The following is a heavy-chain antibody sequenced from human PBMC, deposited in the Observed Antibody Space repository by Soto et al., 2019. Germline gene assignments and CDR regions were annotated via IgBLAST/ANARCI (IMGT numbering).Heavy chain of an antibody. CDR2: ISAHNGNT. CDR1: GYTFTSYG. D-gene: IGHD3-9*01. J-gene: IGHJ3*02. CDR3: ARADGGSVLRYFMGGDAFDI. V-gene: IGHV1-18*01. Sequence: QVQLVQSGAEVKKPGASVKVSCKASGYTFTSYGISWVRQAPGQGLEWMGWISAHNGNTNYAQKLQGRVTMTTDTSTSTAYMELRSLRSDDTAVYYCARADGGSVLRYFMGGDAFDIWGQGTMVTVSS.